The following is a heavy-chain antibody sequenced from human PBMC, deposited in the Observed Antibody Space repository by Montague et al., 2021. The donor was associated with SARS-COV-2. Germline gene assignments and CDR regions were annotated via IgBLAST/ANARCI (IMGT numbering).Heavy chain of an antibody. CDR1: GFSLSTSGVG. D-gene: IGHD2-15*01. J-gene: IGHJ2*01. Sequence: PALVKPTQTLTLTCTFSGFSLSTSGVGVGRIRQPPGKALEWLALIYWDDDKRYSPSLKSRLTITEDTSKNQVVLTMTNMDPVDTATYYCAHVGMACSGGSCYPKIKDWYFDLWGRGTLVTVSS. V-gene: IGHV2-5*02. CDR3: AHVGMACSGGSCYPKIKDWYFDL. CDR2: IYWDDDK.